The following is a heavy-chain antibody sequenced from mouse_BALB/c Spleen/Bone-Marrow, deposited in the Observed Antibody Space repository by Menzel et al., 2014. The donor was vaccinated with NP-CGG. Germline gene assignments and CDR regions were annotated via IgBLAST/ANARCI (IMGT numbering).Heavy chain of an antibody. D-gene: IGHD1-1*01. Sequence: EVMLVESGGGLVQPGGSRKLSCAASGFTFSNFGMHWARQAPEKGLEWVAYISSGSSTIYYADTVKGRFTISRDNPKNTLFLQMTSLRSEDTAMYYCARRASPTGPMDYWGQGTSVTVSS. CDR2: ISSGSSTI. CDR3: ARRASPTGPMDY. CDR1: GFTFSNFG. V-gene: IGHV5-17*02. J-gene: IGHJ4*01.